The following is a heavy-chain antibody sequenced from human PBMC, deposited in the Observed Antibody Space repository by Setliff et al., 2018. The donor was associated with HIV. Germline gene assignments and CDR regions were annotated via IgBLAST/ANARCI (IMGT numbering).Heavy chain of an antibody. Sequence: SETLSLTCSVSGGSISSRSYYWGWIRQPPGKGLEWIGTISYSGNTYYRPSLKSRVTISVDTSKDQFSLRLNSVTAADTAVYYCARQSGYTRGWDIFGVVAGSFDIWGLGTMVTVSS. J-gene: IGHJ3*02. CDR2: ISYSGNT. V-gene: IGHV4-39*01. CDR3: ARQSGYTRGWDIFGVVAGSFDI. CDR1: GGSISSRSYY. D-gene: IGHD3-3*01.